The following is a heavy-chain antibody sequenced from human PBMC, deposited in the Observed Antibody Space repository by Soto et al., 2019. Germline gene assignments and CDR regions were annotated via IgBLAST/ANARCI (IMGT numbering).Heavy chain of an antibody. D-gene: IGHD3-22*01. CDR1: GFTFSSYS. CDR2: ISSSSSYI. J-gene: IGHJ3*02. Sequence: GGSLRLSCAASGFTFSSYSMNWVRQAPGKGLEWVSSISSSSSYIYYADSVKGRFTISRDNAKNSLYLQMNSLRAEDTAVYYCARDAPDCCDSSGYYYRGAFDIWGQGTMVTVSS. V-gene: IGHV3-21*01. CDR3: ARDAPDCCDSSGYYYRGAFDI.